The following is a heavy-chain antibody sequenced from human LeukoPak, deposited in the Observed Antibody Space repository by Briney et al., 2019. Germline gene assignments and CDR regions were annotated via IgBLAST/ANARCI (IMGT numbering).Heavy chain of an antibody. J-gene: IGHJ6*02. CDR2: INPNSGGT. Sequence: ASVKVSCKASGYTFTGYYMHWVRQAPGQGLEWMGWINPNSGGTIYAQKFQGRVTMTRDTSISTAYMELSRLRSDDTAVYYCATHPRGSGWYYGMDVWGQGTTVTVSS. V-gene: IGHV1-2*02. CDR1: GYTFTGYY. CDR3: ATHPRGSGWYYGMDV. D-gene: IGHD6-19*01.